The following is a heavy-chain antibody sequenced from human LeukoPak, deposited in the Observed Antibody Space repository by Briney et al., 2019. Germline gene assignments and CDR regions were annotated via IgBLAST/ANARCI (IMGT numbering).Heavy chain of an antibody. D-gene: IGHD3-3*01. V-gene: IGHV1-69*05. CDR3: ARDQRRRTTIFGVVSFPPYYYYMDV. Sequence: SVQVSCKASVGTFSSYAISWVRQAPGQGLAWMGRIIPIFGTANYAQKFQGRVTITTDESTSTAYMELSSLRSEDTAVYYCARDQRRRTTIFGVVSFPPYYYYMDVWGKGTTVTVSS. J-gene: IGHJ6*03. CDR1: VGTFSSYA. CDR2: IIPIFGTA.